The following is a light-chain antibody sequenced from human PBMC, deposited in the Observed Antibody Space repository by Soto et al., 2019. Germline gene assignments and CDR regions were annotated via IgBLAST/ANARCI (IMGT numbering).Light chain of an antibody. CDR1: QSVGSN. CDR3: QQYNNCPPT. Sequence: EIVMTQSPATLSVSPGERATLSCRASQSVGSNLAWYQQKRGQAPRLLIYGASTRATGIPARFSGSGSGTEFTLTISSLQSEDSAVYNCQQYNNCPPTFGQGTKVEIK. CDR2: GAS. V-gene: IGKV3-15*01. J-gene: IGKJ1*01.